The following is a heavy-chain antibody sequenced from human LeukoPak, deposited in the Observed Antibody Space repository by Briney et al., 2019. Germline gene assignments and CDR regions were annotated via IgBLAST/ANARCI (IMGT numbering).Heavy chain of an antibody. CDR2: MNPNSGNT. D-gene: IGHD6-6*01. CDR3: ARAKSIAARRALGY. J-gene: IGHJ4*02. Sequence: ASVKVSRKASGYTFTSYDINWVRQATGQGLEWMGWMNPNSGNTGYAQKFQGRVTMTRNTSISTAYMELSSLRSEDTAVYYCARAKSIAARRALGYWGQGTLVTVSS. CDR1: GYTFTSYD. V-gene: IGHV1-8*01.